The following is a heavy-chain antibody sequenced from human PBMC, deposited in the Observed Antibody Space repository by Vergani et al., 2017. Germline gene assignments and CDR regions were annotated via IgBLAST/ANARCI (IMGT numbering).Heavy chain of an antibody. V-gene: IGHV3-9*01. CDR1: GFTFDDYA. D-gene: IGHD3-22*01. CDR3: AKAYYYXSSGIPGGRYYFDY. CDR2: ISWNSGSI. J-gene: IGHJ4*02. Sequence: EVQLVESGGGLVQPGRSLRLSCAASGFTFDDYAMPLVRQAPGKGLEWVSGISWNSGSIGYADSVKGRFTISRDNAKNSLYLQMNSLRAEDTALYYCAKAYYYXSSGIPGGRYYFDYWGQGTLVTVSS.